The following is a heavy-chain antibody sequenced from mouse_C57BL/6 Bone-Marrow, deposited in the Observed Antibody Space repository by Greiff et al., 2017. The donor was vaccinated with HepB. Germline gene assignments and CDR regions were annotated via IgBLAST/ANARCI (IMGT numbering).Heavy chain of an antibody. J-gene: IGHJ4*01. CDR1: GYTFTSYW. CDR2: IDPSDSYT. D-gene: IGHD3-2*02. Sequence: VQLQQPGAELVKPGASVKLSCKASGYTFTSYWMQWVKQRPGQGLEWIGEIDPSDSYTNYNQKFKCKATLTEDTSSSTAYMQLSSLTSEDSAVYYCARKLRLQAMDYWGQGTSVTVSS. V-gene: IGHV1-50*01. CDR3: ARKLRLQAMDY.